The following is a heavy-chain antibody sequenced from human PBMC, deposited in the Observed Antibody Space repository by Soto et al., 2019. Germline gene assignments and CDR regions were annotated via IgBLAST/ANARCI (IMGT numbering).Heavy chain of an antibody. D-gene: IGHD3-10*01. V-gene: IGHV4-31*03. J-gene: IGHJ5*02. CDR3: AKDVSSDYGSGSHSWFDP. Sequence: SETLPLTCTVSGGSISSGGYYWSWIRQHPGKGLEWIGYIYYSGSTYYNPSLKSRVTISVDTSKNQFSLKLSSVTAADTAVYYCAKDVSSDYGSGSHSWFDPWGQGTLVTVSS. CDR1: GGSISSGGYY. CDR2: IYYSGST.